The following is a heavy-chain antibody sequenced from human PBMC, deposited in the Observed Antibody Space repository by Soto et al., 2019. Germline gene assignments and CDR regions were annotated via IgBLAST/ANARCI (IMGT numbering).Heavy chain of an antibody. Sequence: SQTLSLTCAISGDSVSSNSAAWNWIRQSPSRGLEWLGRTYYRSKWYNDYAVSVKSRITINPDTSKNQFSLQLNSVTPEDTAVYYCARGGTGTTSNYYYYYAMDVWGHGTTVTVSS. CDR3: ARGGTGTTSNYYYYYAMDV. V-gene: IGHV6-1*01. CDR1: GDSVSSNSAA. D-gene: IGHD1-1*01. CDR2: TYYRSKWYN. J-gene: IGHJ6*02.